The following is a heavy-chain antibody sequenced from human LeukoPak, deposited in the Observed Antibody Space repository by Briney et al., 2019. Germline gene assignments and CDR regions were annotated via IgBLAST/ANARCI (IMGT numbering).Heavy chain of an antibody. V-gene: IGHV1-2*02. D-gene: IGHD1-1*01. Sequence: ASVKVSCKASGYTFTGYYMHWVRQAPGQGLEWMGWINPNSGGTNYTQKVQGRVTMTTDTSTSTAYMELKNLRSDDTAVYYCAREELDYWGQGTLVSVSS. J-gene: IGHJ4*02. CDR1: GYTFTGYY. CDR3: AREELDY. CDR2: INPNSGGT.